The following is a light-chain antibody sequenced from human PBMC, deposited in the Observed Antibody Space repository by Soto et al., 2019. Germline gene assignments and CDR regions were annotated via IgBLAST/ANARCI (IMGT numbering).Light chain of an antibody. CDR2: EVS. V-gene: IGLV2-8*01. Sequence: QSALTQPPPASGSPGQSVTISCTGTSSDIGAYNYVSWYQQYPGKAPKLMIFEVSKRPSGVPDRFSGSKSGNTASLTVSGLQAEDEADYYCCSYAGSNNLIFGTGTKVTVL. CDR1: SSDIGAYNY. CDR3: CSYAGSNNLI. J-gene: IGLJ1*01.